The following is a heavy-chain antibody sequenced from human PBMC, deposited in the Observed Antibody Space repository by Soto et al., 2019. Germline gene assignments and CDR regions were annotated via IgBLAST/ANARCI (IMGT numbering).Heavy chain of an antibody. CDR2: IYYSGST. CDR1: GGSIRSYY. CDR3: ARASLTSVTVDP. J-gene: IGHJ5*02. V-gene: IGHV4-59*01. D-gene: IGHD4-4*01. Sequence: ETLSLTCTVSGGSIRSYYWSWIRQPPGKGLEWIAYIYYSGSTNYNPSLESRVTISVDTSKNQFSLKLSSVTAADTAVYYCARASLTSVTVDPWGQGTLVTVSS.